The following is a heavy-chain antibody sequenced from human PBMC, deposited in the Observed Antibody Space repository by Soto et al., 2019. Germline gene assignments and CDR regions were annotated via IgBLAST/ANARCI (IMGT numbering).Heavy chain of an antibody. Sequence: SETMSLTCTVSGGSISSSRYYWGWIRQPPGKGLEWIGSIYYIGSTYYNPTLKSRVTISVDTSKNQFSLKLSSVTAADTAVYYCARHTPAISISDHWGQGTLVTVSS. CDR3: ARHTPAISISDH. CDR1: GGSISSSRYY. J-gene: IGHJ4*02. CDR2: IYYIGST. V-gene: IGHV4-39*01. D-gene: IGHD2-15*01.